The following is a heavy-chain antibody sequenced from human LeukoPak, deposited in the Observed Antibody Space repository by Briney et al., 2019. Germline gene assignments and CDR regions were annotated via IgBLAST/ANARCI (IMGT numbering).Heavy chain of an antibody. J-gene: IGHJ4*02. CDR1: GGSFSGYY. CDR2: INHSGST. V-gene: IGHV4-34*01. Sequence: SETLSLTCGVYGGSFSGYYWSWIRQPPGKGLEWIGEINHSGSTNYNPSLKSRVTISVDTSKNQFSLKLRSVTAADTAVYYCTRAKRIIMVRGVVTRYFDYWGQGTLVTVSS. D-gene: IGHD3-10*01. CDR3: TRAKRIIMVRGVVTRYFDY.